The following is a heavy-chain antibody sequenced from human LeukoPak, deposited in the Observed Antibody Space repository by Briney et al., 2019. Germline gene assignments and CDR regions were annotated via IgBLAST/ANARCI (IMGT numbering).Heavy chain of an antibody. V-gene: IGHV3-30*09. D-gene: IGHD3-22*01. Sequence: GGSLRLSCAASGFTFSGYAMHWVRQAPGKGLEWVALISYDGSNKYYADSVKGRFGISRDNAKNSLYLQMNSLRAEDTAMYYCARVPGDSGYFDYWGQGILVTVSS. CDR3: ARVPGDSGYFDY. J-gene: IGHJ4*02. CDR1: GFTFSGYA. CDR2: ISYDGSNK.